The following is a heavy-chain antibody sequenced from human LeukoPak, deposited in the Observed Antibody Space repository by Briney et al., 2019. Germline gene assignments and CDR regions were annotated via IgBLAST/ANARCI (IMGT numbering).Heavy chain of an antibody. D-gene: IGHD2-15*01. CDR2: IYYSGST. CDR3: ARVYCSGGSCYFDY. CDR1: GGSISSYY. V-gene: IGHV4-59*01. Sequence: SETLSLTCTVSGGSISSYYWSWIRQPPGKGLEWIGYIYYSGSTNYNPSLKSRVTISVDTSKNQFSMNLSSVPAADTAVYYCARVYCSGGSCYFDYWGQGTLVTVSS. J-gene: IGHJ4*02.